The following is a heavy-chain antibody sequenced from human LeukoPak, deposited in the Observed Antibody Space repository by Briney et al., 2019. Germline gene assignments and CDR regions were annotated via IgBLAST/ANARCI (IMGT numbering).Heavy chain of an antibody. J-gene: IGHJ4*01. CDR2: IYYSGST. CDR3: ARVGTNPFDS. Sequence: NSSETLSLTCTVSGGSISSYYWSWIRQPPGKGLEWIGSIYYSGSTNYNPSLKSRVTISVDTSKNQFSLKLSSVTSADTAVYYCARVGTNPFDSWGQGTLVTVSS. D-gene: IGHD1-26*01. V-gene: IGHV4-59*01. CDR1: GGSISSYY.